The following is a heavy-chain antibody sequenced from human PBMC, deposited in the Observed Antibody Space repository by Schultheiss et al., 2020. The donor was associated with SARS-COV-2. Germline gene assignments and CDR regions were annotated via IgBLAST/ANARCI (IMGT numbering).Heavy chain of an antibody. V-gene: IGHV4-59*01. CDR3: ARAGYSSSWYPNRWYYFDY. J-gene: IGHJ4*02. Sequence: SETLSLTCTVSGGSISSYYWSWIRQPPGKGLEWIGYIYYSGSTNYNPSLKSRVTISVDTSKNQFSLKLSSVTAADTAVYYCARAGYSSSWYPNRWYYFDYWGQGTLVIVSS. CDR2: IYYSGST. CDR1: GGSISSYY. D-gene: IGHD6-13*01.